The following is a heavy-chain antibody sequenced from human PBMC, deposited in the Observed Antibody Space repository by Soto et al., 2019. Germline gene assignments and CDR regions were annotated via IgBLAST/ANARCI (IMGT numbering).Heavy chain of an antibody. CDR3: ARVTAAAGTSYYFDY. CDR1: GGSFSGYY. CDR2: IYYSGST. V-gene: IGHV4-30-4*08. Sequence: SETLSLTCAVYGGSFSGYYWSWIRQPPGKGLEWIGYIYYSGSTYYNPSLKSRVTISVDTSKNQFSLKLSSVTAADTAVYYCARVTAAAGTSYYFDYWGQGTLVTVSS. J-gene: IGHJ4*02. D-gene: IGHD6-13*01.